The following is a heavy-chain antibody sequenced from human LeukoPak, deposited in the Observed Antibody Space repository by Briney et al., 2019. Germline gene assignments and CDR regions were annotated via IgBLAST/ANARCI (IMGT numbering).Heavy chain of an antibody. CDR2: IDTNIGAT. D-gene: IGHD2-8*02. CDR3: ASEAFCAGGSCNVQRVAS. J-gene: IGHJ4*02. V-gene: IGHV1-2*02. Sequence: ASVKVSCKASGYTFTAYYIHWVRQAPGQGLEWMGWIDTNIGATKYAQKFQGRVTITRDTSTGTAYMELSSLISGDTALYYCASEAFCAGGSCNVQRVASWGPGTLVTVSS. CDR1: GYTFTAYY.